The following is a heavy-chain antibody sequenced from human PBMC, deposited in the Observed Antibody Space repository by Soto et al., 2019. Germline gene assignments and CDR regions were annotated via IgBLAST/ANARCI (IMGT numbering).Heavy chain of an antibody. CDR1: VFPFGANA. D-gene: IGHD1-26*01. CDR2: LSNTGRRT. V-gene: IGHV3-23*01. Sequence: GGSLRLSCVVSVFPFGANAMSWVRQAPGKGLEWVSGLSNTGRRTSYADSVKGRFNISRDNSENTVYLQMNSLRVEDTAVYYCATEMGATQGPFDNWGQGTLVTVYS. CDR3: ATEMGATQGPFDN. J-gene: IGHJ4*02.